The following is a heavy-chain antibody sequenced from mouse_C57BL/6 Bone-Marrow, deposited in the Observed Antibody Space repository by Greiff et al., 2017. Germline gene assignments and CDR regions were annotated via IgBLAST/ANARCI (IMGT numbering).Heavy chain of an antibody. D-gene: IGHD1-1*01. V-gene: IGHV2-2*01. CDR3: ASPITTVVARYAMDY. Sequence: QVQLQQSGPGLVQPSQSLSITCTVSGFSFTSYGVHWVRQSPGKGLEWLGVIWSGGSTDYNAAFISSLSISKDNSKSQVFFKMNSLQADDTAIYYCASPITTVVARYAMDYWGQGTSVTVSS. CDR2: IWSGGST. CDR1: GFSFTSYG. J-gene: IGHJ4*01.